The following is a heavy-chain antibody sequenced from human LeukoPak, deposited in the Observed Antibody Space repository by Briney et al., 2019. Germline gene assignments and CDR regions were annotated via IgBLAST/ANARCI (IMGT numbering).Heavy chain of an antibody. V-gene: IGHV1-2*02. Sequence: GASVKVSCKASGYTFTDYYMHWVRQAPGQGLEWMGWINPNSGGTNYAQKFQGRVTMTRDTSISTGYMELSSLRSDDTAVYYCASKGAGYCTSNSCQGAFDLWGQGTMVTVSS. J-gene: IGHJ3*01. CDR1: GYTFTDYY. D-gene: IGHD2-2*01. CDR3: ASKGAGYCTSNSCQGAFDL. CDR2: INPNSGGT.